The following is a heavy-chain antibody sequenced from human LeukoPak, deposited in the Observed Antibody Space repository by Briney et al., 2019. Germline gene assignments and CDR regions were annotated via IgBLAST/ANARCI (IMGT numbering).Heavy chain of an antibody. J-gene: IGHJ4*02. CDR3: AKDMAEGAAAGIFDY. Sequence: PGGSLRLSCAASGFTFSSYGMHWVRQARGKGLEWVAVISYDGSNKYYADSVKGRFTISRDNSKNTLYLQMNSLRAEDTAVYYCAKDMAEGAAAGIFDYWGQGTLVTVSS. D-gene: IGHD6-13*01. CDR1: GFTFSSYG. CDR2: ISYDGSNK. V-gene: IGHV3-30*18.